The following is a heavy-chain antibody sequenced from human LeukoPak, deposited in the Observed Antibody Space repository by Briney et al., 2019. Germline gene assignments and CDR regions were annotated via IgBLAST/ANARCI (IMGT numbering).Heavy chain of an antibody. V-gene: IGHV4-4*07. J-gene: IGHJ6*02. CDR1: GGSISSYY. D-gene: IGHD6-19*01. CDR3: ARSGAVAGYYYYYGMDV. CDR2: IYTSGST. Sequence: SETLSLTCTVSGGSISSYYWSWIRQPAGKGLEWIGRIYTSGSTNYNPSLKSRVTMSVDTSKNQFFLKLSSVTAADTAVYYCARSGAVAGYYYYYGMDVWGQGTTVTVSS.